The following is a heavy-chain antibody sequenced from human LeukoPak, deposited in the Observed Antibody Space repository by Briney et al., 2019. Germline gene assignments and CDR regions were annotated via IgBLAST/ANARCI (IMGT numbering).Heavy chain of an antibody. J-gene: IGHJ4*02. CDR3: ARDMHSSSYDYIWGSYRSIDY. Sequence: KTGESLKISCAASGFTFSSYSMNWVRQAPGKGLEWVSSISSSSSYIYYADSVKGRFTISRDNAKNSLYLQMNSLRAEDTAVYYCARDMHSSSYDYIWGSYRSIDYWGQGTLVTVSS. D-gene: IGHD3-16*02. CDR1: GFTFSSYS. CDR2: ISSSSSYI. V-gene: IGHV3-21*01.